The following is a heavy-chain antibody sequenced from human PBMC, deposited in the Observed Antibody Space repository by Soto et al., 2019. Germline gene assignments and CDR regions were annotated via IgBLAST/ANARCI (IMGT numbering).Heavy chain of an antibody. CDR3: AREGNLGRWIQPLDS. J-gene: IGHJ4*02. CDR1: GGSISSGDYY. CDR2: IYYSGTT. V-gene: IGHV4-30-4*02. D-gene: IGHD2-2*03. Sequence: PSETLSLTCTVSGGSISSGDYYWSWIRQPPGKGLEWIGYIYYSGTTYYNPSLKSRITMSVDTSKNQLSLKLISVTTADTAVYFCAREGNLGRWIQPLDSWGQGTLVTVPQ.